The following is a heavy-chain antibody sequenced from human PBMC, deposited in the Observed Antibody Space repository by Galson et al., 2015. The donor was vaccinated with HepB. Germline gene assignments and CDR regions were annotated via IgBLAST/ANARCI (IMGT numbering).Heavy chain of an antibody. V-gene: IGHV4-34*01. D-gene: IGHD5-24*01. CDR3: ARDIGEMATIFNWYFDL. Sequence: LSLTCAVYGGSFSGYYWSWIRQPPGKGLEWIGEINHSGSTNYNPSLKSRVTISVDTSRNQFSLKLSSVTAADTAVYYCARDIGEMATIFNWYFDLWGRGTLVTVSS. CDR2: INHSGST. CDR1: GGSFSGYY. J-gene: IGHJ2*01.